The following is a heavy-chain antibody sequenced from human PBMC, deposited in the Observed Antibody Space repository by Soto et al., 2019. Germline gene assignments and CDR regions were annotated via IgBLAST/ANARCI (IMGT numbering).Heavy chain of an antibody. Sequence: GGSLRLSCAASGFTFSTYVMTWVRQAPGKGLEWVSTVTGSGSNTYYANSAKGRFTISRDNSKNTLYLQMNSLRAEDTAVYYFAKRGDYSGRYFTYRGQGAPVTVSS. CDR1: GFTFSTYV. V-gene: IGHV3-23*01. J-gene: IGHJ4*02. D-gene: IGHD1-26*01. CDR2: VTGSGSNT. CDR3: AKRGDYSGRYFTY.